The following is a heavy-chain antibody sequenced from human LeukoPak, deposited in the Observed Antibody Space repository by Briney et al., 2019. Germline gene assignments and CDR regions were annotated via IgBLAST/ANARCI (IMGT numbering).Heavy chain of an antibody. J-gene: IGHJ5*02. CDR2: INPNNPAT. Sequence: ASVKVSCKASGYTFNHNYLHWVRQAPGQGLEWMGWINPNNPATHSSHKFQGRVTMTSDSSISTVYLEVNRLKPDDTAVYFCARVRDYSNSPFNWFDAWGQGTLVIVSS. CDR1: GYTFNHNY. CDR3: ARVRDYSNSPFNWFDA. V-gene: IGHV1-2*07. D-gene: IGHD6-6*01.